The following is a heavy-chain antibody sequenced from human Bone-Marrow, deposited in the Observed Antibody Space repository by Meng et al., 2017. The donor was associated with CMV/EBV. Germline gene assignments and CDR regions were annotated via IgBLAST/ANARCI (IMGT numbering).Heavy chain of an antibody. D-gene: IGHD3-10*01. CDR1: GFTFSSYA. V-gene: IGHV3-30*04. CDR2: ISYDGSDE. CDR3: ARRGSSGSYYKGWFDS. J-gene: IGHJ5*01. Sequence: GGSLRLSCAASGFTFSSYAMHWVRQAPGKGLEWVAVISYDGSDEYYADSVKGRFTISRDNSKNTLFLQMNNLRAEDTAVYYCARRGSSGSYYKGWFDSWGQGTLVTVSS.